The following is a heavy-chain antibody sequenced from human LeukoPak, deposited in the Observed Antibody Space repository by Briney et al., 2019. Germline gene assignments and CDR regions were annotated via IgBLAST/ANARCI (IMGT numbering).Heavy chain of an antibody. J-gene: IGHJ3*02. CDR1: GYTFTSYG. V-gene: IGHV1-18*01. CDR2: ISPYNGNT. D-gene: IGHD6-19*01. CDR3: ARFGLGKHIEVAGIPFDI. Sequence: GASVKVSCKASGYTFTSYGISWVRQAPGQGLEWMGWISPYNGNTKNAQKFQGRVTMTTDTSTSTAYMELRSLRSDDTAVYYCARFGLGKHIEVAGIPFDIWGQGTMVTVSS.